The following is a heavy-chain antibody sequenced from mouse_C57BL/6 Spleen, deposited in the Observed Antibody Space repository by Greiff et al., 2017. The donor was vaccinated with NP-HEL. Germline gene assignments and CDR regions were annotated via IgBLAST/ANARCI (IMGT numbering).Heavy chain of an antibody. CDR3: ASAPDGYYGDFAV. J-gene: IGHJ1*03. CDR2: INPSNGGT. CDR1: GYTFTSYW. D-gene: IGHD2-3*01. V-gene: IGHV1-53*01. Sequence: VQLQQPGTELVKPGASVKLSCKASGYTFTSYWMHWVKQRPGQGLEWIGNINPSNGGTNYNEKFKSKATLTVDKSSSTAYMQLSSLRSEDSAVYYCASAPDGYYGDFAVWGTGTTVTVSS.